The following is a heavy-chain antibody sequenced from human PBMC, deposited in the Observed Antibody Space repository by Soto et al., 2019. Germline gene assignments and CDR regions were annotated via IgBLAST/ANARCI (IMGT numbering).Heavy chain of an antibody. CDR3: ASYPRSAAGSNWFDP. D-gene: IGHD6-13*01. CDR1: GGSISSGGYY. J-gene: IGHJ5*02. V-gene: IGHV4-31*03. Sequence: SETLSLTCTVSGGSISSGGYYWSWIRQHPGKGLEWIGYIYYSGSTYYNPSLKSRVTISVDTSKNQFSLKLSSVTAADTAVYYCASYPRSAAGSNWFDPWGQGTLVTVSS. CDR2: IYYSGST.